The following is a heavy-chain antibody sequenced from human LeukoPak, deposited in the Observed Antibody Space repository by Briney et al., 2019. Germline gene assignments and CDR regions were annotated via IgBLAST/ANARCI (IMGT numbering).Heavy chain of an antibody. CDR1: GFTFSSYG. J-gene: IGHJ6*03. D-gene: IGHD6-19*01. CDR2: ISGSGGDT. V-gene: IGHV3-23*01. Sequence: SGGSLRLSCAASGFTFSSYGMSWVRQAPGKGLEWVSDISGSGGDTYYADSVKGRLTISRDNSKNTLYLQMNSLRAEDTAVYYCAKYSVAGSGRYMDVWGKGTTVTVSS. CDR3: AKYSVAGSGRYMDV.